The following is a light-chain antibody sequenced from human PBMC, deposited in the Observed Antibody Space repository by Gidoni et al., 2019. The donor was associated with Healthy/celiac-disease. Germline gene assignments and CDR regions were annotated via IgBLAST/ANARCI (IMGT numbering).Light chain of an antibody. CDR1: QSVSSY. V-gene: IGKV3-11*01. Sequence: EIVLTQSPATLSLSPGERATLPCRASQSVSSYLAWYQQKPGQAPRLLIYDASNRATGIPARFSGSGSGTYFTLTIISLEPEDFAVYYCQQRSNWPPLTFGGGTKVEIK. CDR3: QQRSNWPPLT. J-gene: IGKJ4*01. CDR2: DAS.